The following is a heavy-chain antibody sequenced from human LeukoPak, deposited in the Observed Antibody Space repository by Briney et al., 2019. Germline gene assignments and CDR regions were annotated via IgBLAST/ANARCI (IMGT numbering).Heavy chain of an antibody. V-gene: IGHV1-24*01. CDR3: ARDRNRYYYDSSGYPPYTDAFDI. CDR1: GYTLTELS. D-gene: IGHD3-22*01. J-gene: IGHJ3*02. Sequence: ASVKVSCKVSGYTLTELSMHWVRQAPGKGLEWMGGFDPEDGETIYAQKFQGRVTITTDESTSTAYMELSSLRSEDTAVYYCARDRNRYYYDSSGYPPYTDAFDIWGQGTMVTVSS. CDR2: FDPEDGET.